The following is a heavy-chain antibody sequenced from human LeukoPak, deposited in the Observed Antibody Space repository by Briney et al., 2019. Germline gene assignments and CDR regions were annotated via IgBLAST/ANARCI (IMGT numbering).Heavy chain of an antibody. D-gene: IGHD6-13*01. CDR2: IYYSGST. J-gene: IGHJ6*02. CDR3: ARDPGVQQGYYYYGMDV. V-gene: IGHV4-59*01. CDR1: GGSISSYY. Sequence: PSETLSLTCTVSGGSISSYYWRWIRQPPGKGLEWSGYIYYSGSTNYNPSLKSRVTISVDTSKNQFSLKLSSVTAADTAVYYCARDPGVQQGYYYYGMDVWGQGTTVTVSS.